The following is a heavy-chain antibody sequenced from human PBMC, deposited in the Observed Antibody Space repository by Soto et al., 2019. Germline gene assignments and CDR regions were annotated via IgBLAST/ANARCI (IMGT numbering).Heavy chain of an antibody. CDR2: IYPGDSDT. CDR3: ARELTTTGKNYYYYGMDV. V-gene: IGHV5-51*01. Sequence: PGESLKISCKGSGYSFTSYWIGWVRQMPGKGLEWMGIIYPGDSDTSYSPSFQGQVTISADKSISTAYLQWSSLKASDTAMYYCARELTTTGKNYYYYGMDVWGQGTTVTVSS. D-gene: IGHD1-26*01. J-gene: IGHJ6*02. CDR1: GYSFTSYW.